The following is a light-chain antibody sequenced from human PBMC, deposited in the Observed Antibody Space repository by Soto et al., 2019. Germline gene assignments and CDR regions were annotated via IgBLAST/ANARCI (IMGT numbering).Light chain of an antibody. J-gene: IGKJ5*01. V-gene: IGKV1-5*01. Sequence: QMTQYPSNLSASVGSIVTITCRASQSISSWLAWYQQKPGKAPKLLIYDASSLESGVPSRFSGSGSGTEFTLTISSLQPDDFATYYCQQYNSYSVTFGQGTRLEI. CDR1: QSISSW. CDR3: QQYNSYSVT. CDR2: DAS.